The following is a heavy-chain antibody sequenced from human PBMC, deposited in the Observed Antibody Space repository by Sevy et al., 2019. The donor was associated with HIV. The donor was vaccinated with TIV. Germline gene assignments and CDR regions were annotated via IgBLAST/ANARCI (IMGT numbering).Heavy chain of an antibody. V-gene: IGHV3-30-3*01. J-gene: IGHJ4*02. CDR2: ISYDGSSK. Sequence: GGSLRLSCAASGFTFSSFAMHWVRQAPGEGLEWVAVISYDGSSKYYPDSVKGRFTISRDNAKNTLYLQMNRLRPEDTAVYFCAILGVDCVSTNCYGMRSLSFDFWGQGTLVTVSS. CDR3: AILGVDCVSTNCYGMRSLSFDF. D-gene: IGHD2-2*01. CDR1: GFTFSSFA.